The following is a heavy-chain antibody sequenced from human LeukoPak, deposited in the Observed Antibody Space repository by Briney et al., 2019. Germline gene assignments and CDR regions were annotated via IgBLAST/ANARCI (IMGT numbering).Heavy chain of an antibody. CDR3: ARGEYSSSRGYWFDP. CDR1: GGSISSGSYY. CDR2: IYTSGST. V-gene: IGHV4-61*02. Sequence: SQTLSLTCTVSGGSISSGSYYWSWIRQPAGKGXXXXXXIYTSGSTNYNPSLKSRVTISVDTSKNQFSLKLSSVTAADTAVYYCARGEYSSSRGYWFDPWGQGTLVTVSS. D-gene: IGHD6-13*01. J-gene: IGHJ5*02.